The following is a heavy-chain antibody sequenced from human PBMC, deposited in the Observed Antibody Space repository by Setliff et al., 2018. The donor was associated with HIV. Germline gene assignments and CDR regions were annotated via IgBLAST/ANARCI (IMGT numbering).Heavy chain of an antibody. CDR2: IYYSGST. D-gene: IGHD5-18*01. CDR3: ARRYSYGFGY. CDR1: GGSISSHY. V-gene: IGHV4-59*08. Sequence: SETLSLTCTVSGGSISSHYWSWIRQPPGKGLEWIGYIYYSGSTYYNPSLRSRVTISADTSKNQFSLRLSSVIAADTAVYYCARRYSYGFGYWGQGTLITVSS. J-gene: IGHJ4*02.